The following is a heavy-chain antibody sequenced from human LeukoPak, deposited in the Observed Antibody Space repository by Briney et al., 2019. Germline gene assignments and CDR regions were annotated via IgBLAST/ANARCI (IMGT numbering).Heavy chain of an antibody. V-gene: IGHV4-38-2*02. D-gene: IGHD5-18*01. CDR3: ARVSVEGGYGLDY. CDR1: GYSISSGYY. Sequence: SETLSLTCTVSGYSISSGYYWGWIRQPPGKGLEWIGSIYHSGSTYYNPSLKSRVTISVDTSKNQFSLKLSSVTAADTAVYYCARVSVEGGYGLDYWGQGTLVTVSS. CDR2: IYHSGST. J-gene: IGHJ4*02.